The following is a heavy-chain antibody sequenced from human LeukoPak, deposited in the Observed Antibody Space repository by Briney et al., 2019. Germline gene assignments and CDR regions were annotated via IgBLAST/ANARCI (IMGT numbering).Heavy chain of an antibody. D-gene: IGHD1-26*01. J-gene: IGHJ6*03. Sequence: GGSLRLSCAASGFTLSTYDMHWVRQAPGKGLEWVAFTRYDGSNKYYADSVKGRFTVSRDNSKNTLYLQMNSLRAEDTAVYYCARPYSGSSESYYYYYMDVWGKGTTVTVSS. CDR3: ARPYSGSSESYYYYYMDV. CDR1: GFTLSTYD. V-gene: IGHV3-30*02. CDR2: TRYDGSNK.